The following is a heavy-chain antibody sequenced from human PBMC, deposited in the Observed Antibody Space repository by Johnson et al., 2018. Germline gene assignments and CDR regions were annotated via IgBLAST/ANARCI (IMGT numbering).Heavy chain of an antibody. V-gene: IGHV3-9*01. CDR3: AKDKVTGGTYSEPRGSYYYYYYMDV. CDR2: ISWNSGTI. CDR1: GFIFDDYA. D-gene: IGHD1-26*01. Sequence: VQLQESGGDLVQPGRSLRLFCAASGFIFDDYAMHWVRQAPGKGLEWVSGISWNSGTIAYADSVKGRFTISRENAKNSLYLQINSMRAEETALYYCAKDKVTGGTYSEPRGSYYYYYYMDVWGKGTTVTVSS. J-gene: IGHJ6*03.